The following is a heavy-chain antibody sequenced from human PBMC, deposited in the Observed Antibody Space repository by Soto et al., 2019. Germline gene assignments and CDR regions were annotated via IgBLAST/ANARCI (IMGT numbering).Heavy chain of an antibody. J-gene: IGHJ6*02. CDR1: GGSISSYY. CDR2: IYYSGST. Sequence: QVQLQESGPGLVKPSETLSLTCTVSGGSISSYYWSWIRQPPGKGLEWIGYIYYSGSTNYNPSLKSRVNISVDTSKNQFSLKLSSVTAADTAVYYCARAYYGSGSSLRVWGQGTTVTVSS. V-gene: IGHV4-59*01. D-gene: IGHD3-10*01. CDR3: ARAYYGSGSSLRV.